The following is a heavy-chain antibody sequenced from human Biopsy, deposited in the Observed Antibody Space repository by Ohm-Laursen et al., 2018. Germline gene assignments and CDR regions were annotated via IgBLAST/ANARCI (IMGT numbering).Heavy chain of an antibody. CDR3: ARGVIMMVRDDPYFDS. CDR1: GDSISSSTYY. V-gene: IGHV4-39*02. D-gene: IGHD3-16*01. Sequence: SDTLSLTCSVSGDSISSSTYYWGWIRQPPGKGLEWIGTIRNTYFRTSLKSRVTMSVDTSKNHFSLKLSSVTAADTGVYYCARGVIMMVRDDPYFDSWGQGTLVTVSS. CDR2: IRNT. J-gene: IGHJ4*02.